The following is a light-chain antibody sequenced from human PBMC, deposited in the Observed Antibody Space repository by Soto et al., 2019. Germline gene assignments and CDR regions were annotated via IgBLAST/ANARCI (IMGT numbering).Light chain of an antibody. J-gene: IGKJ1*01. CDR1: QSISSW. CDR3: QPYNSYPCT. Sequence: DIQMTQSPSTLSASVGDRVTITCRASQSISSWLAWYQQKPGKAPKLLIYKASSLESVVPSRFSGSGPGTEFTLTISSLQPDDFATYYCQPYNSYPCTFGQGTKVESK. CDR2: KAS. V-gene: IGKV1-5*03.